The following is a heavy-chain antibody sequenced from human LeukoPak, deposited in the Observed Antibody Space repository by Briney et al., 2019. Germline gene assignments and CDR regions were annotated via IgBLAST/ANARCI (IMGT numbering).Heavy chain of an antibody. CDR2: IKQDGSEK. CDR1: GFTFSSYW. D-gene: IGHD4-17*01. Sequence: GGSLRLSCAASGFTFSSYWMSWVRQAPGKGLEWVANIKQDGSEKYYVDSVKGRFTISRDNSKNTLYLQMNSLRAEDTAVHYCARDFSDYGDPGAFDIWGQGTMVTVSS. J-gene: IGHJ3*02. V-gene: IGHV3-7*01. CDR3: ARDFSDYGDPGAFDI.